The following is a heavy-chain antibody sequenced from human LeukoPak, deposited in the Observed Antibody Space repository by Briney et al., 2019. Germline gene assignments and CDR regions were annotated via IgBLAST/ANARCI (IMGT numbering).Heavy chain of an antibody. V-gene: IGHV3-23*01. J-gene: IGHJ4*02. CDR3: AKEGGALAAAGTSDY. CDR1: GFTFSSYV. CDR2: ISNSGGST. Sequence: GGSLRLSCAASGFTFSSYVMSWVRQAPGKGLEWVSSISNSGGSTYYADSVKGRFTISRDNSKNTLYLQMNSLRAEDTAVYYCAKEGGALAAAGTSDYWGQGTLVTVSS. D-gene: IGHD6-13*01.